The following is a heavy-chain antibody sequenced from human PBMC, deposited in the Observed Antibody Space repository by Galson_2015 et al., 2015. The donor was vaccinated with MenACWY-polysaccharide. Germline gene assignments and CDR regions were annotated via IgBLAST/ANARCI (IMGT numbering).Heavy chain of an antibody. D-gene: IGHD3-16*01. CDR3: ASLLGEAPAQTGAFDI. CDR1: GGSFSDYS. J-gene: IGHJ3*02. V-gene: IGHV1-69*02. CDR2: IIPGLDKP. Sequence: SVKVSCKASGGSFSDYSFNWVRQAPGQGLEWMGRIIPGLDKPNYAQRFQGRATITADTSTGTAYMELSSLRPEDTAVYYCASLLGEAPAQTGAFDIWGQGAVVTVSS.